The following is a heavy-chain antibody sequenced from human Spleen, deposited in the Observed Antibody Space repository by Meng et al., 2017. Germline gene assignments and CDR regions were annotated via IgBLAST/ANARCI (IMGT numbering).Heavy chain of an antibody. CDR2: IIPIFGTA. V-gene: IGHV1-69*13. CDR3: ATLGEYYYYYAIDV. J-gene: IGHJ6*02. CDR1: GYTFPDYW. D-gene: IGHD3-10*01. Sequence: SVKVSCKASGYTFPDYWLHWVRRAPGQGLEWMGGIIPIFGTANYAQKFQGRVTITADESTSTAYMELSSLRSEDTAVYYCATLGEYYYYYAIDVWGQGTAVTVSS.